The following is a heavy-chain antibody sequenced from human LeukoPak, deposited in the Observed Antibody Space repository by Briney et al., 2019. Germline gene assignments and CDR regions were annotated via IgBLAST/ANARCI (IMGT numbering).Heavy chain of an antibody. D-gene: IGHD3-22*01. Sequence: PGGSLRLSCAASGFTFSSYSMNWVRQAPGKGQEWVSYISSSSSTIYYANSVKGRFTISRDNAKNSLYLQMNSLRAEDTAVYYCARLNYYDSSGYPFDYWGQGTLVTVSS. CDR3: ARLNYYDSSGYPFDY. J-gene: IGHJ4*02. CDR1: GFTFSSYS. V-gene: IGHV3-48*01. CDR2: ISSSSSTI.